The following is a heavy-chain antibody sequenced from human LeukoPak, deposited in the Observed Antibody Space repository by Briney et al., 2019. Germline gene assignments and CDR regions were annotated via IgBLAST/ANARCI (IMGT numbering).Heavy chain of an antibody. CDR3: ARGRGIVGATTDYYFDF. D-gene: IGHD1-26*01. CDR2: IYYSGST. J-gene: IGHJ4*02. CDR1: GGSISSYY. Sequence: SETLSLTCTVSGGSISSYYWSWIRQPPGKGLEWIGYIYYSGSTIYNPSLKSRVTISVDTSKDHFSLKLSSVTAADTAVYDWARGRGIVGATTDYYFDFWGQGTLVTVSS. V-gene: IGHV4-59*01.